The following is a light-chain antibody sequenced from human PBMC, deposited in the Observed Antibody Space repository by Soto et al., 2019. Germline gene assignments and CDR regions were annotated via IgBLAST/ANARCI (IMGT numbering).Light chain of an antibody. J-gene: IGLJ3*02. CDR1: NNFVSWYQQH. CDR3: SSYTSNNFGV. V-gene: IGLV2-14*01. CDR2: EVT. Sequence: QSVLTQPASVSGSPGQSITISCTGTNNFVSWYQQHVSWYQQHPGKAPKVMIFEVTKRPSGVSNRFSGSKSDNTASLTISGLQAEDEADYYCSSYTSNNFGVFGGGTKLTVL.